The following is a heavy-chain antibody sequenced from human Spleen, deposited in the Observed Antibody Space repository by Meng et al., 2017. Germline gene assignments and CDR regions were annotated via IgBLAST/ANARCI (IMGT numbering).Heavy chain of an antibody. CDR3: AICSGGDCNTGYHSFDF. V-gene: IGHV3-9*01. Sequence: SLKISCAASGFTFDDYAMHWVRQAPGKGLEWVSGISWNSGSIGYADSVKGRFTISRDNSKNSLYLQMNSLRAEDTALYFCAICSGGDCNTGYHSFDFWGQGALVTVSS. CDR2: ISWNSGSI. CDR1: GFTFDDYA. J-gene: IGHJ4*02. D-gene: IGHD2-21*02.